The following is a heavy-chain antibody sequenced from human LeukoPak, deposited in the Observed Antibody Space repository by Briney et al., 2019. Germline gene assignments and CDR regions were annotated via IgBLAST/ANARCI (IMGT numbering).Heavy chain of an antibody. Sequence: SETLSLTCTVSGGSISSYYWSWIRQPPGKGLEWIGYIYYSGSTNYNPSLKSRVTISVDTSKNQFSLKLSSVTAADTAVYYCARGKAARPLYYFDYWGQGTLVTVSS. CDR3: ARGKAARPLYYFDY. V-gene: IGHV4-59*01. CDR1: GGSISSYY. D-gene: IGHD6-6*01. CDR2: IYYSGST. J-gene: IGHJ4*02.